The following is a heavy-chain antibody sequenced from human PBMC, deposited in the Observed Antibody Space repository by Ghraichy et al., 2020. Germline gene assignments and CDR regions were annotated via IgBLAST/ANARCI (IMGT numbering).Heavy chain of an antibody. D-gene: IGHD5-18*01. CDR1: GFSFSNYG. V-gene: IGHV3-33*01. CDR3: ARDPPGYMYGHYNWFDP. CDR2: IGYDGSNQ. J-gene: IGHJ5*02. Sequence: GGSPRLSCAASGFSFSNYGMHWVRQAPGKGLEWVAVIGYDGSNQYYADSVKGRFTISRDNSKNTVYLQMNSLRAEDTAVYYCARDPPGYMYGHYNWFDPWGQGIMVTVSS.